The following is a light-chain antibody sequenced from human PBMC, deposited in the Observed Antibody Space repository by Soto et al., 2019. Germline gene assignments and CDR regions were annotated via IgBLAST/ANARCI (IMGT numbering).Light chain of an antibody. CDR2: DVS. CDR3: SLYTSSSTLYV. V-gene: IGLV2-14*01. J-gene: IGLJ1*01. CDR1: SSDVSNYIY. Sequence: QSVLTQPASVSGSPGQSITISCTGTSSDVSNYIYVSWYQQHPGKAPKLIIYDVSSRPSGVSNRFSGSKSGNTASLTISGLQAEDEADYFCSLYTSSSTLYVFGTGTKLTVL.